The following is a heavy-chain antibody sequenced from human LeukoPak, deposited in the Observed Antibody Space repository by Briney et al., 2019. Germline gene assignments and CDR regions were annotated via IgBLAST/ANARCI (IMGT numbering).Heavy chain of an antibody. CDR2: IYYSGST. CDR1: GGSISSYY. D-gene: IGHD2-2*01. CDR3: AGGYCSSTSCYVDY. Sequence: SETLSLTCTVSGGSISSYYWSWIRQPPGKGLEWIGYIYYSGSTNYNPSLKSRVTISVDTSKNQFSLTLSSVTAADTAVYYCAGGYCSSTSCYVDYWGQGTLVTVSS. V-gene: IGHV4-59*01. J-gene: IGHJ4*02.